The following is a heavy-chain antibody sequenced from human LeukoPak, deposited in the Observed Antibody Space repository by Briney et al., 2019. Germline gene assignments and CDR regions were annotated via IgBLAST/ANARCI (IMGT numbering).Heavy chain of an antibody. D-gene: IGHD1-26*01. CDR1: GFTFSTYG. CDR3: ARQFDGSHPNAFDI. V-gene: IGHV3-33*01. CDR2: TWYDGSYK. J-gene: IGHJ4*02. Sequence: GGSLRLSCAASGFTFSTYGMHWVRQAPGKRLEWVAVTWYDGSYKYYGDSVKGRFTISRDNSKNTLYLQMASLRVEDTAVYYCARQFDGSHPNAFDIWGQGTLVTVSS.